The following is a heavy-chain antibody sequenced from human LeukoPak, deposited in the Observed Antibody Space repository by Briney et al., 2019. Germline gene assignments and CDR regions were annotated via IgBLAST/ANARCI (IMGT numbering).Heavy chain of an antibody. Sequence: PSETLSLTCTVSGGSISSNSYYWAWIRQPPGKGLELIGSIYYSRSTFYNPSLKSRVTLSVDTSKNQFSLKLSSVTAADTAVYYCARSYYDGSLPWYFDLWGRGTLVTVSS. CDR3: ARSYYDGSLPWYFDL. CDR2: IYYSRST. D-gene: IGHD3-22*01. J-gene: IGHJ2*01. V-gene: IGHV4-39*01. CDR1: GGSISSNSYY.